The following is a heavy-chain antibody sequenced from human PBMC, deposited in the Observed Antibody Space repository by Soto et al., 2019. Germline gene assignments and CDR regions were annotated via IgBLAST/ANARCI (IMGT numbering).Heavy chain of an antibody. CDR2: TRNKAYSYTT. J-gene: IGHJ4*02. V-gene: IGHV3-72*01. CDR1: GFSFSDHY. CDR3: DSFIPSSKWSGFDS. D-gene: IGHD6-13*01. Sequence: EVQLVESGGGLVQPGVSLRLSCAASGFSFSDHYMDWVRQAPGKGLEWVGRTRNKAYSYTTEYAASLRGRFTISRYDSKDSLYLKKNSLKAEDTAVYYGDSFIPSSKWSGFDSWGQGTLVTVSS.